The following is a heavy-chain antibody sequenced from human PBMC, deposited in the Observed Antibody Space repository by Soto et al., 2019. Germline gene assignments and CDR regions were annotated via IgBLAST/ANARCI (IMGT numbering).Heavy chain of an antibody. CDR2: ISWDGGST. CDR3: AKQERGSSWPLEAYGMDV. D-gene: IGHD6-13*01. Sequence: GSLRLSCAASGFTFDDYTMHWVRQAPGKGLEWVSLISWDGGSTYYADSVKGRFTISRDNSKNSLYLQMNSLRTEDTALYYRAKQERGSSWPLEAYGMDVWGQGTTVTVSS. J-gene: IGHJ6*02. V-gene: IGHV3-43*01. CDR1: GFTFDDYT.